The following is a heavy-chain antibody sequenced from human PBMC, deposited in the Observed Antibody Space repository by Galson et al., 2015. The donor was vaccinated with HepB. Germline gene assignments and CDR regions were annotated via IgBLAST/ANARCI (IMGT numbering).Heavy chain of an antibody. J-gene: IGHJ4*02. V-gene: IGHV3-11*05. CDR3: ARGDDYGDFYFDY. Sequence: SLRLSCAASGFTFSDYYMTWIRRAPGKGLEWISYINGSSYTNYADSVKGRSTISRDNAKNSLYLQMNSLRAEDTAVYYCARGDDYGDFYFDYWGQGTLVTVSS. D-gene: IGHD4-17*01. CDR1: GFTFSDYY. CDR2: INGSSYT.